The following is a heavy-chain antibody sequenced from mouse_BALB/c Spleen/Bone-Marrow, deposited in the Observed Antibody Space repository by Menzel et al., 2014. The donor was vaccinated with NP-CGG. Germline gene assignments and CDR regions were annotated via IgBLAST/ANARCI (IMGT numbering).Heavy chain of an antibody. D-gene: IGHD2-3*01. CDR2: ISGGTSTI. CDR3: VRGGYYVPSYFDS. Sequence: EVKLMESGGGLVQPGGSRKLSCAASGFTLRSFGMHWARQAPEKGLEWVAYISGGTSTIYYADTVKGRFTISRDNPNNTLFLQMTSLRSEDAAMYYCVRGGYYVPSYFDSWGQGTTLTVSS. J-gene: IGHJ2*01. CDR1: GFTLRSFG. V-gene: IGHV5-17*02.